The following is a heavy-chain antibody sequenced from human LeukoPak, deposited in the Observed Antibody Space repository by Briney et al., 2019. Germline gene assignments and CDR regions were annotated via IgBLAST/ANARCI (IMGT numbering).Heavy chain of an antibody. J-gene: IGHJ6*02. CDR2: INPSGGST. D-gene: IGHD3-22*01. Sequence: ASVKVSCKASGYTFTSYYMHWVRQAPGQGLEWTGIINPSGGSTSYAQKFQGRVTMTRDTSTSTVYMELSSLRSEDTAVYYCALYYYDSSGYYGMDVWGQGTTVTVSS. CDR1: GYTFTSYY. CDR3: ALYYYDSSGYYGMDV. V-gene: IGHV1-46*01.